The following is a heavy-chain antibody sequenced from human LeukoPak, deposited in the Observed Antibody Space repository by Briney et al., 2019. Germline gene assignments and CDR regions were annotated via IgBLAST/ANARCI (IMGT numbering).Heavy chain of an antibody. CDR2: ITYSGDST. J-gene: IGHJ4*02. D-gene: IGHD6-19*01. CDR1: GFSFNILA. Sequence: PGGSLRLSCAASGFSFNILAMNWVRQAPGKGLEWVSGITYSGDSTYYADSVKGRFTISRDNSRSTLYLQMDTLRADDTAVYYCAKDARRTSGWYYFDHWGRGTLVTVSS. CDR3: AKDARRTSGWYYFDH. V-gene: IGHV3-23*01.